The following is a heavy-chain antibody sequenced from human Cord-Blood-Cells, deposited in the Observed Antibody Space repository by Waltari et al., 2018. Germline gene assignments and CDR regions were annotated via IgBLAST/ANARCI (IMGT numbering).Heavy chain of an antibody. J-gene: IGHJ4*02. V-gene: IGHV3-73*02. Sequence: EVQLVESGGGLVQPGGSLKLSCAASGFTFSGSAMHWVRQASGKGLEGVGRSRSKANSYATAYAASVKGRFTISRDDSKNTAYLQMNSLKTEDTAVYYCTSAAIAARDYWGQGTLVTVSS. D-gene: IGHD6-6*01. CDR2: SRSKANSYAT. CDR3: TSAAIAARDY. CDR1: GFTFSGSA.